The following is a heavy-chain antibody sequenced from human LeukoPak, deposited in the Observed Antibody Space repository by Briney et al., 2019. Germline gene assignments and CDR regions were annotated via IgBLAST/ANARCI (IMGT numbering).Heavy chain of an antibody. D-gene: IGHD6-13*01. J-gene: IGHJ3*02. CDR1: GFTFSSYS. Sequence: GGSLRLSCAASGFTFSSYSMNWVRQAPGKGLEWVSAISGSGGSTYYADSVKGRFTISRDNSKNTLYLQMNSLRAEDTAVYYCAKDGYSSRGTNAFDIWGQGTMVTVSS. CDR3: AKDGYSSRGTNAFDI. V-gene: IGHV3-23*01. CDR2: ISGSGGST.